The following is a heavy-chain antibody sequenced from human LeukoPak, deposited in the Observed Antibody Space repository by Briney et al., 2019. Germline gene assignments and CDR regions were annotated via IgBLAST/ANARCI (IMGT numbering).Heavy chain of an antibody. Sequence: PGGSLRLSCAASGFTFSSYWMYWVRQAPGKGLVWVSRINSDGSTTSYADSVKGRFTISRDKAKNTLYLQMNSLRAEGTAVYYFARVGTTANFYYYYRMDVWGQGTTVTVSS. D-gene: IGHD2/OR15-2a*01. CDR2: INSDGSTT. J-gene: IGHJ6*02. V-gene: IGHV3-74*01. CDR3: ARVGTTANFYYYYRMDV. CDR1: GFTFSSYW.